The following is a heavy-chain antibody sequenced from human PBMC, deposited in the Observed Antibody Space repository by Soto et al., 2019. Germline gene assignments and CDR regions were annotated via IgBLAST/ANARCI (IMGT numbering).Heavy chain of an antibody. CDR3: ARDLHPYYYDSSGYYSGDY. J-gene: IGHJ4*02. CDR1: GGTFSSYD. CDR2: IIPIFGTA. V-gene: IGHV1-69*06. D-gene: IGHD3-22*01. Sequence: QVQLVQSGAEVKKPGSSVKVSCKASGGTFSSYDISWVRQAPGQGLEWMGGIIPIFGTANYAQKFQGRVTITADKSTSTAYMELSSLRSEDTAVYYCARDLHPYYYDSSGYYSGDYWGQGTLVTVSS.